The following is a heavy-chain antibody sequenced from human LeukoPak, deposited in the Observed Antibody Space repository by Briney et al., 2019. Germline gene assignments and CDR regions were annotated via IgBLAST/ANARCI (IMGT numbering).Heavy chain of an antibody. CDR3: AKMEDRLTLTRGVIIGRD. CDR2: LSYDGSNE. Sequence: GGSLRLSCAASGFTFSSYAMHWVRQAPGKGLEWVSDLSYDGSNEYYADSVKGRFTISRDNSKNTLDLQMNSLRVEDTAVYYCAKMEDRLTLTRGVIIGRDWGQGTLVTVSS. D-gene: IGHD3-10*01. J-gene: IGHJ4*02. CDR1: GFTFSSYA. V-gene: IGHV3-30*18.